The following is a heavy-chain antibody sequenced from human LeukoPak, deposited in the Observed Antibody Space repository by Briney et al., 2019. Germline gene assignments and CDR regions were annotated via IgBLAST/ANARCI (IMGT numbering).Heavy chain of an antibody. Sequence: GGSLRLSCAASGFTFSSYAMHWVRQAPGKGLEWVAVISYDGSNKYYTDSVKGRFTISRDNSKNTLYLQMNSLRAEDTAVYYCAKDRKKGTTPFDYWGQGTLVTVSS. D-gene: IGHD1-7*01. CDR3: AKDRKKGTTPFDY. CDR2: ISYDGSNK. V-gene: IGHV3-30-3*01. J-gene: IGHJ4*02. CDR1: GFTFSSYA.